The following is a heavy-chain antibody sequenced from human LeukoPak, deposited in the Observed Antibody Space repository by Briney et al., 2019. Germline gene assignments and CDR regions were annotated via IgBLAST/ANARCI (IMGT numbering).Heavy chain of an antibody. CDR2: TRNKANSYTT. Sequence: PGGSLGLSCAASGFTFSDHYMDWVRQAPGKGLEWVGRTRNKANSYTTGYAASVKGRFTISRDDSKNSLYLQMNSLKTEDTAVYYCAIGPRGYYDLDYWGQGTLVTVSS. J-gene: IGHJ4*02. CDR3: AIGPRGYYDLDY. CDR1: GFTFSDHY. D-gene: IGHD3-22*01. V-gene: IGHV3-72*01.